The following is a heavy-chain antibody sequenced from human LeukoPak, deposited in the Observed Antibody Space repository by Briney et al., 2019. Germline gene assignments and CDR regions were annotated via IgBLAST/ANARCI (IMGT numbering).Heavy chain of an antibody. Sequence: ASVKVSCKVSGYTLTELSMHWVRQASGKGLEWMGGFDPEDGETIYAQKFQGRVTMTEDTSTDTAYMELSSLRSEDTAVYYCATTPAGSYYYFDYWGQGTLVTVSS. CDR3: ATTPAGSYYYFDY. V-gene: IGHV1-24*01. CDR1: GYTLTELS. CDR2: FDPEDGET. D-gene: IGHD1-26*01. J-gene: IGHJ4*02.